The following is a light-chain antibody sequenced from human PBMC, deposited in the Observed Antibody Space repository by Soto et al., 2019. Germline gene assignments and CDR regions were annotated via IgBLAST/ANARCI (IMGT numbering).Light chain of an antibody. CDR2: EVS. Sequence: QSVLTQPASVSGSPGQSITISCTGTSRDVGGYNYVSWYQQHPGKAPKLMIYEVSNRPSGVSNRFSGSKSGNTASLTISGLQAEDEADYYCSSYTSSSTLYGFGTGTKLTVL. V-gene: IGLV2-14*01. J-gene: IGLJ1*01. CDR1: SRDVGGYNY. CDR3: SSYTSSSTLYG.